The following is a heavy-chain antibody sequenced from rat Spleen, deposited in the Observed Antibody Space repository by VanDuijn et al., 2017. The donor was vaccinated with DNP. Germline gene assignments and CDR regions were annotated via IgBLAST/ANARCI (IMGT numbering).Heavy chain of an antibody. CDR1: GFTFSDYY. J-gene: IGHJ2*01. V-gene: IGHV5S11*01. D-gene: IGHD1-11*01. CDR3: AKAGGYSPWYFDY. CDR2: INTDGGST. Sequence: EVQLVESGGGLVQPGRSLKLSCAASGFTFSDYYMAWVRQAPTKGLEWVASINTDGGSTYYPDSVKGRFTISRDNAKSTLYLQMDSLRSEETATYYCAKAGGYSPWYFDYWGQGVMVTVSS.